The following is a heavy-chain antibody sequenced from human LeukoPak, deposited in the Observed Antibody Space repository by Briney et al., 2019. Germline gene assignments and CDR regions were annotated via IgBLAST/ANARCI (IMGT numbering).Heavy chain of an antibody. CDR3: ARQRDILTGYPRYYYMDV. CDR1: GGSINSDY. D-gene: IGHD3-9*01. Sequence: SETLSLNCTVSGGSINSDYWSWVRQPPGKGLEWIGYMYYSGSSTNYNPSLKSRVTISVDRSKNQFSLKLSSVTAADTAVYYCARQRDILTGYPRYYYMDVWGKGTTVTVSS. V-gene: IGHV4-59*08. CDR2: MYYSGSST. J-gene: IGHJ6*03.